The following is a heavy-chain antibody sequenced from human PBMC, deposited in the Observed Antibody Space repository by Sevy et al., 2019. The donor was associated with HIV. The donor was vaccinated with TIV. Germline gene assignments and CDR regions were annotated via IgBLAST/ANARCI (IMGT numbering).Heavy chain of an antibody. J-gene: IGHJ4*02. CDR2: ISSSSSTI. CDR1: GFTFSSYS. CDR3: ARDATRSSSWYYFDY. V-gene: IGHV3-48*02. Sequence: GGSLRLSCAASGFTFSSYSMNWVRQAPGKGLEWVSYISSSSSTIYYADAVKGRFTISRDNAKNSLYLQMNSLRDEDTAVYYCARDATRSSSWYYFDYWGQGTLVTVSS. D-gene: IGHD6-13*01.